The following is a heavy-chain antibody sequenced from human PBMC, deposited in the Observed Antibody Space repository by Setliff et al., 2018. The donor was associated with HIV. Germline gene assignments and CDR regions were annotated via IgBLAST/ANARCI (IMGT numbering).Heavy chain of an antibody. V-gene: IGHV4-38-2*01. Sequence: SSETLSLTCGVSGYSISSGYYWGWIRQPPGKGLEWIGSIYHNGNTFYDPSLKSRVTISIDMSKNQFSLKLTSVAAADTAVYYCAKRPGYGYPFHIWGQGTMVTVSS. J-gene: IGHJ3*02. D-gene: IGHD5-18*01. CDR3: AKRPGYGYPFHI. CDR2: IYHNGNT. CDR1: GYSISSGYY.